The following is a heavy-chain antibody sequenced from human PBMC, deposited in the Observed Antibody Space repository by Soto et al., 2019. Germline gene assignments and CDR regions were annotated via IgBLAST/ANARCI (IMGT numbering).Heavy chain of an antibody. D-gene: IGHD3-22*01. CDR3: AKEEDSGGYKGFSFDF. V-gene: IGHV3-30-3*01. J-gene: IGHJ4*02. Sequence: LRLSCAASRFTFTTYAMNWVRQAPGKGLEWVALMSSDGTNEHYADSVKDRFTISRDNSKNTLYLQMNSLRAEDTAVYYCAKEEDSGGYKGFSFDFWGQGALVTVSS. CDR1: RFTFTTYA. CDR2: MSSDGTNE.